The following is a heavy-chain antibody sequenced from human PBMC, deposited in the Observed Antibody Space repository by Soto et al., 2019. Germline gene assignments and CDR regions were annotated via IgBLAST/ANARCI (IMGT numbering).Heavy chain of an antibody. CDR3: TRGPRSTSTGTGAF. V-gene: IGHV3-74*01. CDR1: GFTFSMFW. CDR2: INDDGIST. Sequence: TGGSLRLSCAASGFTFSMFWMHWVRQVPGKGPEWVSRINDDGISTNYADSVKGRFTISRDNAKNILYLQVNALRVEDTAVYYCTRGPRSTSTGTGAFWGQGTLVTVSS. D-gene: IGHD1-1*01. J-gene: IGHJ4*02.